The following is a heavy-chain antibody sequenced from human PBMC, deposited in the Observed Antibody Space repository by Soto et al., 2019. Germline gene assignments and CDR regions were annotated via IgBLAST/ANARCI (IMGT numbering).Heavy chain of an antibody. CDR2: IYYSGST. CDR1: GGSISSGGYY. Sequence: SETLSLTCTVSGGSISSGGYYWSWIRQHPGKGLEWIGYIYYSGSTYYNPSLKSRVTISVDTSKNQFSLKLSSVTAADTAVYYCARIYYGSGSYYKSHFDYWGQGTLVTVAS. CDR3: ARIYYGSGSYYKSHFDY. V-gene: IGHV4-31*03. D-gene: IGHD3-10*01. J-gene: IGHJ4*02.